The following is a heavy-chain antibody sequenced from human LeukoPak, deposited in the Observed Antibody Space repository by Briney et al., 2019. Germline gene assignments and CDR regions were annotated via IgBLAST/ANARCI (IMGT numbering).Heavy chain of an antibody. CDR2: IYTSGST. V-gene: IGHV4-4*07. CDR3: ARGSSGYYSTLLYYYYYMDV. J-gene: IGHJ6*03. D-gene: IGHD3-22*01. CDR1: GGSISSYY. Sequence: PSETLSLTCTVSGGSISSYYWSWIRQPAGKGLEWIGRIYTSGSTNYNPSLKSRVTMSVDTSKNQFSLKLSSVIAADTAVYYCARGSSGYYSTLLYYYYYMDVWGKGTTVTISS.